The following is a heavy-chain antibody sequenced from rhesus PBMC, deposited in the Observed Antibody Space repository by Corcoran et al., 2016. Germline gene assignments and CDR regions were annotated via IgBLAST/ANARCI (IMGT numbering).Heavy chain of an antibody. D-gene: IGHD3-3*01. CDR2: ISGRSGST. J-gene: IGHJ4*01. CDR1: GGSVSSSNW. V-gene: IGHV4-65*01. CDR3: AARVLQFLDWFVFDY. Sequence: QVQLQESGPGLVKPSETLSLTCAGSGGSVSSSNWWSWIRQPPGKGLEWVGYISGRSGSTYCNPSLRSRATRSVETSKNLLSLKLNSVTAADTAVYYCAARVLQFLDWFVFDYWGQGVLVSVSS.